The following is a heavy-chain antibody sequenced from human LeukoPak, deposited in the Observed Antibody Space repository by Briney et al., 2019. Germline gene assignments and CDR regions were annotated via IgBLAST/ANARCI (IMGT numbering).Heavy chain of an antibody. CDR3: ARVPAPGGYYSYSMDV. V-gene: IGHV1-69*13. CDR2: IIPIFGTA. CDR1: GGTFSSYA. D-gene: IGHD3-16*01. Sequence: SVKVSCKASGGTFSSYAISWVRQAPGQGLEWMGGIIPIFGTANYAQKFQGRVTITPDESTSTAYMELSSLRSEDTAVYYCARVPAPGGYYSYSMDVGGKGPTVTVSS. J-gene: IGHJ6*03.